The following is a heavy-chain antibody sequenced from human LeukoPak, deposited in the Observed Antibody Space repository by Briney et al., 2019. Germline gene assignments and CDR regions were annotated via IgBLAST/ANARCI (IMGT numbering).Heavy chain of an antibody. D-gene: IGHD6-19*01. V-gene: IGHV4-59*01. CDR3: ARASDTEQWLAYFDY. CDR1: GGSISSYY. J-gene: IGHJ4*02. CDR2: IYYSGST. Sequence: SETLSLTCTVSGGSISSYYWSWIRQPPGKGLEWIGYIYYSGSTNYNPSLKSRVTISVDTSKDQFSLKLSSVTAADTAVYYCARASDTEQWLAYFDYWGQGTLVTVSS.